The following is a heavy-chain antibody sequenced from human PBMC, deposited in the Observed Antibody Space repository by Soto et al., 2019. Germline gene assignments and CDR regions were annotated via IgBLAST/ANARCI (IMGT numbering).Heavy chain of an antibody. CDR2: IRASATGT. CDR1: GLTFRSSA. J-gene: IGHJ4*02. CDR3: AKDGIADY. V-gene: IGHV3-23*01. Sequence: GGSLRLSCVASGLTFRSSAMSWVRQAPGKGLEWVSTIRASATGTYYADSVKGRFTISRDDSKSTLYLQMNSLRAEDSAVYYCAKDGIADYWGQGTLVTVSS.